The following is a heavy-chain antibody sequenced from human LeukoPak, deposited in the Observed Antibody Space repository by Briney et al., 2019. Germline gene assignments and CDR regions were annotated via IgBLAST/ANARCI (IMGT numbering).Heavy chain of an antibody. J-gene: IGHJ2*01. CDR3: ARVALLNFLARHHGYFDL. Sequence: PSQTLSLTCTVSGGSISSGSYYWSWIRQPAGKGLEWIGRIYTSGSTNYNPPLKSRVTISVDTSKNQFSLKLSSVTAADTAVYYCARVALLNFLARHHGYFDLWGRGTLVTVSS. D-gene: IGHD2/OR15-2a*01. CDR2: IYTSGST. V-gene: IGHV4-61*02. CDR1: GGSISSGSYY.